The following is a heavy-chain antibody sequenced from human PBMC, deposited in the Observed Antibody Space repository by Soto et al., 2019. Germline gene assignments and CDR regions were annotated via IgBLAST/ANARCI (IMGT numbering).Heavy chain of an antibody. V-gene: IGHV3-21*01. Sequence: GSLRLSCAASGFTFSSYSMNWVRQAPGKGLEWVSSISSSSSYIYYADSVKGRFTISRDNAKNSLYLQMNSLRAEDTAVYYCARGRRDGYNFNDYWGQGTLVTVSS. CDR1: GFTFSSYS. J-gene: IGHJ4*02. CDR3: ARGRRDGYNFNDY. CDR2: ISSSSSYI. D-gene: IGHD5-12*01.